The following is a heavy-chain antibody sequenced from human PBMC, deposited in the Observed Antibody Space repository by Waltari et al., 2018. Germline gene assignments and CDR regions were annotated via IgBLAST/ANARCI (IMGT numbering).Heavy chain of an antibody. V-gene: IGHV5-51*01. CDR3: ARLYSSGWYPIDY. Sequence: EVQLVQSGAEVKEPGESLKISCTGSGYSFTSYWIGWVRQMPGKGLEWMGVIYPGDSATRDSPSFQGQVTISADNSISTAYLQWSSLKASDTAMYYCARLYSSGWYPIDYWGQGTLVTVSS. CDR1: GYSFTSYW. D-gene: IGHD6-19*01. CDR2: IYPGDSAT. J-gene: IGHJ4*02.